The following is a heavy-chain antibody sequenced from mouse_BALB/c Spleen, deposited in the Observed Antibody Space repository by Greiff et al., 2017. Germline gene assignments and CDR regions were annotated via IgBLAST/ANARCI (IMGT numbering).Heavy chain of an antibody. D-gene: IGHD1-1*01. CDR1: GFNIKDTY. Sequence: EVKLVESGAELVKPGASVKLSCTASGFNIKDTYMHWVKQRPEQGLEWIGRIDPANGNTKYDPKFQGKATITADTSSNTAYLQLSSLTSEDTAVYYCARSGGSSQAWFADWGQGTLVTVSA. J-gene: IGHJ3*01. CDR2: IDPANGNT. V-gene: IGHV14-3*02. CDR3: ARSGGSSQAWFAD.